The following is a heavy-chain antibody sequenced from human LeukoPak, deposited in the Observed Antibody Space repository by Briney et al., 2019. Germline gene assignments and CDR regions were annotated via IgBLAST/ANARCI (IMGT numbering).Heavy chain of an antibody. D-gene: IGHD1-26*01. CDR1: GGSISRYY. CDR3: ARGAPWVGAKDAFDI. CDR2: IYTSGST. Sequence: SETLSLTCTVSGGSISRYYWSWIRQPAGKGLEWIGRIYTSGSTNYNPSLKSRVTMSVDTSKNQFSLKLSSVTAADTAVYYCARGAPWVGAKDAFDIWGQGTMVTVSS. J-gene: IGHJ3*02. V-gene: IGHV4-4*07.